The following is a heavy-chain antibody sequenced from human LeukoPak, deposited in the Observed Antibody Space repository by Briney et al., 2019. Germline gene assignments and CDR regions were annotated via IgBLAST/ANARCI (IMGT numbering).Heavy chain of an antibody. CDR2: IYTSGST. CDR3: ARKDGDY. CDR1: GGSISSGRYC. Sequence: SETLSLTCTVSGGSISSGRYCWSWIRQPAGKGLEWIGRIYTSGSTDYNPSLKSRVTMSLDTSRNQFSLKLATVTAADTAVYYCARKDGDYWGQGTLVTVSS. V-gene: IGHV4-61*02. J-gene: IGHJ4*02.